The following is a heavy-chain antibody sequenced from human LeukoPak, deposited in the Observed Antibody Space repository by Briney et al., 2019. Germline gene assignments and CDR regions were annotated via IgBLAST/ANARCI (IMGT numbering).Heavy chain of an antibody. CDR1: GDSISSDYY. D-gene: IGHD6-13*01. Sequence: TSETLSLTCTVSGDSISSDYYWGWIRQPPGRGLEWMGTIYHSGSTYYNPSLKSRVTISVDTSRNQFSLRLTSVTAADTAVYYCARGRYLTTSGGAAAGFLDYWGQGSLVTVST. CDR3: ARGRYLTTSGGAAAGFLDY. CDR2: IYHSGST. J-gene: IGHJ4*02. V-gene: IGHV4-38-2*02.